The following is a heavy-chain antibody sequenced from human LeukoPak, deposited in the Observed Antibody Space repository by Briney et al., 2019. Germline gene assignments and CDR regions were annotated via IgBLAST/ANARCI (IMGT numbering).Heavy chain of an antibody. J-gene: IGHJ4*02. CDR1: GGTFSSYA. CDR3: AGVTTTVAGPGWYFDY. V-gene: IGHV1-69*04. D-gene: IGHD6-19*01. Sequence: ASVKVSCKASGGTFSSYAISWVRQAPGQGLEWMGRIIPIFGIANYAQKFQGRVTITADKSTSTAYMELSSLRSEDTAVYYCAGVTTTVAGPGWYFDYWGQGTLVTVSS. CDR2: IIPIFGIA.